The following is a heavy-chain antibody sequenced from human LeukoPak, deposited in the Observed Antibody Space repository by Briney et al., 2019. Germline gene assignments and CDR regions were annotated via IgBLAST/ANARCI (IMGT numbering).Heavy chain of an antibody. V-gene: IGHV1-18*04. CDR3: ARASSGSMVRGVYDY. CDR1: GYTFTGYY. J-gene: IGHJ4*02. Sequence: ASVKVSCKASGYTFTGYYMHWVRQAPGQGLEWMGWISAYNGNTNYAQKLQGRVTMTTDTSTSTAYMELRSLRSDDTAVYYCARASSGSMVRGVYDYWGQGTLVTVSS. D-gene: IGHD3-10*01. CDR2: ISAYNGNT.